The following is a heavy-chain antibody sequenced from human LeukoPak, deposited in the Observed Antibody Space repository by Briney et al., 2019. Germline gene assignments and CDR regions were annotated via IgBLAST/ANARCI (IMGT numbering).Heavy chain of an antibody. CDR1: GFTVSSNY. CDR2: IYSGGST. CDR3: TRLSGDNWNYGGNFDS. J-gene: IGHJ4*02. Sequence: PGGSLRLSCAASGFTVSSNYMSWVRQAPGKGLEWVSVIYSGGSTFYADSVKGRFTISRDKSKNTLYLQMNSLKAEDTAVYYCTRLSGDNWNYGGNFDSWGQGTLVTVSS. D-gene: IGHD1-7*01. V-gene: IGHV3-66*04.